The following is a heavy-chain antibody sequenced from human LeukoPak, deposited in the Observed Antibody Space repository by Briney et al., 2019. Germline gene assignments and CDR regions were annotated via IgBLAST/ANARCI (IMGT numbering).Heavy chain of an antibody. CDR2: ISSSGSTI. Sequence: GGSLRLSCAASGFTFSSYEMNWVRQAPGKGLEWVSYISSSGSTIYYADSVKGRFTISRDNAKNSLYLQMNSLRAEDTAVYYCARERSGSYYFAVDYWGQGTLVTVSS. J-gene: IGHJ4*02. CDR3: ARERSGSYYFAVDY. V-gene: IGHV3-48*03. CDR1: GFTFSSYE. D-gene: IGHD3-10*01.